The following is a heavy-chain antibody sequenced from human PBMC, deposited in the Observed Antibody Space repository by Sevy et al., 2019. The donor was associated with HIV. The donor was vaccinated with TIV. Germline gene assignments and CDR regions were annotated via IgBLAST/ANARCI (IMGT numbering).Heavy chain of an antibody. CDR2: INTDGKII. V-gene: IGHV3-74*01. J-gene: IGHJ4*02. CDR1: GFTFTSDY. D-gene: IGHD1-26*01. CDR3: ARGSRGTFGS. Sequence: GGSLRLSCAASGFTFTSDYMHWVLQPPGKGLVWVSHINTDGKIIRYADSVKGRFTTARDNAKNTLYLQMNSLRAEDTAVYYCARGSRGTFGSWGQGTLVTVSS.